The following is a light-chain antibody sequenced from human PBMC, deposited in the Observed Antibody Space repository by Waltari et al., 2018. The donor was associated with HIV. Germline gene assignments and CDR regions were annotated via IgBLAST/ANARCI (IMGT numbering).Light chain of an antibody. J-gene: IGLJ1*01. CDR3: AAWDDTLNGFV. V-gene: IGLV1-36*01. CDR2: SDN. Sequence: QSVLTQPPSVSEAPSQRVTISCSGTNSTIRNNAVNLSQQLPGKAPKLLIYSDNLLSSGVSDRFSGSKSGASASLAISGLQSEDEADYYCAAWDDTLNGFVFGSGTRVTVL. CDR1: NSTIRNNA.